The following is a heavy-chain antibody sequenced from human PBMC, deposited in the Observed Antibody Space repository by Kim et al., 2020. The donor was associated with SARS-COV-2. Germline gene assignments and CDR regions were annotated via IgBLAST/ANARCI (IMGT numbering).Heavy chain of an antibody. J-gene: IGHJ5*02. CDR3: ARSPAWSGQWLVLGWFDP. Sequence: SETLSLTCTVSGGSISSGSYYWSWIRQPAGKGLEWIGRIYTSGSTNYNPSLKSRVTISVDTSKNQFSLKLSSGTAADTAVYYCARSPAWSGQWLVLGWFDPWGQGTLVTVSS. CDR1: GGSISSGSYY. V-gene: IGHV4-61*02. D-gene: IGHD6-19*01. CDR2: IYTSGST.